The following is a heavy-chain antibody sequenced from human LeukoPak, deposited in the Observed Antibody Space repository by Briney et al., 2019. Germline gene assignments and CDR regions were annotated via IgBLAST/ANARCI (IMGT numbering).Heavy chain of an antibody. D-gene: IGHD6-25*01. V-gene: IGHV3-20*04. CDR3: VRGNSGFDY. Sequence: PGGSLRLSCVASGFTFEDYGMAWVRQRPGKGLEWVCGTNWAGVTTGYADSVEGRFIMSKNNAKNTLYLQMNSLRAEDTAVYYCVRGNSGFDYWGQGTLVTVSS. CDR2: TNWAGVTT. J-gene: IGHJ4*02. CDR1: GFTFEDYG.